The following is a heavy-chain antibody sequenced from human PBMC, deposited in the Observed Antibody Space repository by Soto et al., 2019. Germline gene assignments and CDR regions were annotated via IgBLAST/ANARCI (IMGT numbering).Heavy chain of an antibody. CDR2: ISSSSSYI. CDR3: ARDPEPATVTTYYYYYYMDV. CDR1: GFTFSSYS. V-gene: IGHV3-21*01. J-gene: IGHJ6*03. Sequence: EVQLVESGGGLVKPGGSLRLSCAASGFTFSSYSMNWVRQAPGKGLEWVSSISSSSSYIYYADSVKGRFTISRDNAKNSLYLQMNRLRDADAAVYYCARDPEPATVTTYYYYYYMDVWGKGTTVTVSS. D-gene: IGHD4-4*01.